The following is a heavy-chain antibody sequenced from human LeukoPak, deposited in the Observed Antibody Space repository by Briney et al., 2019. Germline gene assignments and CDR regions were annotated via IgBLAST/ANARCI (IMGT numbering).Heavy chain of an antibody. V-gene: IGHV5-51*01. Sequence: GESLKISCKGSGYSFTSYWIGWVRQLPGKGLEWMGIIYPGDSDTRYSPSFQGQVTISADKSISTAYLQWSSLKASDTAMYYCARPSGLMSVSLAAFDIWGQGTMVTVSS. CDR2: IYPGDSDT. D-gene: IGHD3-16*02. CDR3: ARPSGLMSVSLAAFDI. CDR1: GYSFTSYW. J-gene: IGHJ3*02.